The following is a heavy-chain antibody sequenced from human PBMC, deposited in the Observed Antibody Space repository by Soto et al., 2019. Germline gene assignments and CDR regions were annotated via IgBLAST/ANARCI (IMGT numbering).Heavy chain of an antibody. J-gene: IGHJ4*02. V-gene: IGHV3-11*01. D-gene: IGHD3-22*01. CDR3: ARDRGYYDSSGYYTYYFDY. CDR1: GFTFSDYY. CDR2: ISSSGSTV. Sequence: GGSLRLSCEASGFTFSDYYMNWIRQAPGKGLEWVSHISSSGSTVSYADSVKGRFIISRDNAKNSLYLQVNSLTAEDTAVYYCARDRGYYDSSGYYTYYFDYWGQGSLVTVSS.